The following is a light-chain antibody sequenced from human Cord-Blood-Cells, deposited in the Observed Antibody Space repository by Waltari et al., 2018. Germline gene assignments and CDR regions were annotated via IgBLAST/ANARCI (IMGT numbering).Light chain of an antibody. CDR1: QSVSSN. Sequence: EIVMTQSPATLSVSPGERATLSCRASQSVSSNLAWYQQKPGQAPRLLIYGASTRSTGIPARFSGIGSGTGFTLTISSLQSEDFAVYYCQQYNNWPLTFGGGTKVEIK. V-gene: IGKV3-15*01. CDR3: QQYNNWPLT. J-gene: IGKJ4*01. CDR2: GAS.